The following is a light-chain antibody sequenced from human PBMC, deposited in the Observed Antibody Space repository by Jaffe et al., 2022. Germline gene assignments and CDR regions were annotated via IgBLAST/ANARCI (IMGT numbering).Light chain of an antibody. J-gene: IGLJ1*01. CDR3: HVWDRSSGHFV. Sequence: SYVLTQPPSVSVAPGQTASITCGGNDVGSKSLHWYQQKPGQAPVLVVYDDSDRPSGIPERFSGSNSGNTATLTISRVEAGDEADYYCHVWDRSSGHFVFGTGTKVTVL. CDR2: DDS. V-gene: IGLV3-21*02. CDR1: DVGSKS.